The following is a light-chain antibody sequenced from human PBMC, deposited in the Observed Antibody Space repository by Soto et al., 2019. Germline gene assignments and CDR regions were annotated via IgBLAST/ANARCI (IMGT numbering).Light chain of an antibody. J-gene: IGLJ2*01. V-gene: IGLV1-40*01. CDR1: SSNIGARYD. CDR3: QSYDSSLSAVV. CDR2: GNI. Sequence: QSVLTQPPSVSGAPGQRVTISCTGSSSNIGARYDVHWYQQLPGTAPKLLIYGNINRPSGVPDRFSGSKSDTSASLAITGLQAEDEADYYCQSYDSSLSAVVFGGGTKVTVL.